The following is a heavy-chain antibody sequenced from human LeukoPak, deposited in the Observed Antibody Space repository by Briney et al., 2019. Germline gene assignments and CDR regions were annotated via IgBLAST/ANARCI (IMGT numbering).Heavy chain of an antibody. CDR3: ARESKGRSKIDY. D-gene: IGHD4-17*01. CDR1: GFSFSGYW. Sequence: GGSLRLSCVASGFSFSGYWMSWVRQAPGKGLEWVVNIKKDGSEKYNVDSVKGRFTIPRDNANKSLYLQMNSLRAEDTAVYYCARESKGRSKIDYWGQGTLVTVSS. J-gene: IGHJ4*02. V-gene: IGHV3-7*01. CDR2: IKKDGSEK.